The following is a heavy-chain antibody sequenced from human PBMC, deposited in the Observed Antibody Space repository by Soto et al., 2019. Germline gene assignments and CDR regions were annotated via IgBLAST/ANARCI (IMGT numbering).Heavy chain of an antibody. CDR3: ARGRGAVAAQDS. Sequence: QVQLVQSGAEVKKPGSSVKVSCRASGDTFSNYVISWVRQAPGQGLEWMGGIIPIFGTPNYAQKFQGRVTITADESTRTAYMELSSLTSADTAVYYCARGRGAVAAQDSWGQGTLITVSS. CDR1: GDTFSNYV. V-gene: IGHV1-69*01. J-gene: IGHJ4*02. CDR2: IIPIFGTP. D-gene: IGHD6-19*01.